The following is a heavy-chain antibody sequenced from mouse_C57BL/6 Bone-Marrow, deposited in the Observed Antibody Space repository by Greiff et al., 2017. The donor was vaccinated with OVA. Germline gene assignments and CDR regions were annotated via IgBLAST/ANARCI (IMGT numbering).Heavy chain of an antibody. CDR1: GFSLTSYG. CDR3: ARGVEPNYFDY. J-gene: IGHJ2*01. Sequence: QVQLQQSGPGLVQPSQSLSITCTVSGFSLTSYGVHWVRQSPGKGLEWLGVIWSGGSTDYTAAFISRLSISKDNSKSQVFIIMNSLQADATAIYYCARGVEPNYFDYWGQGTTLTVSS. D-gene: IGHD1-1*02. V-gene: IGHV2-2*01. CDR2: IWSGGST.